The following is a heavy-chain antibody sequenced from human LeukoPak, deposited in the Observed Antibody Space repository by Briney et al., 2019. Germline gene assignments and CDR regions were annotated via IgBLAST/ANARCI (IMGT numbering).Heavy chain of an antibody. V-gene: IGHV3-23*01. CDR3: AKEISSGWYSVRYFDY. J-gene: IGHJ4*02. Sequence: GGSLRLSCAASGFTFSNYAMSWVRQAPGKGLEWVTAISGSGGSTYYADSVKGRFTISRDNSKNTLYLQMNSLRAEDTAVYYCAKEISSGWYSVRYFDYWGQGTLVTVSS. D-gene: IGHD6-19*01. CDR1: GFTFSNYA. CDR2: ISGSGGST.